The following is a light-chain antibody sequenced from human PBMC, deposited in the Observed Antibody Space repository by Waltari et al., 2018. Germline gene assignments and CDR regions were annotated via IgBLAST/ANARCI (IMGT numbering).Light chain of an antibody. CDR3: CSYAGTYNFVV. CDR2: DVD. Sequence: QSALTQPRSVSGSPGQSVTISCPVTSSAVGAYNYVSWYQQHPGKAPKLMISDVDKRPSGVPDRFSGSKSGNTASLTISGLQAEDEAEYYCCSYAGTYNFVVFGGGTKLTVL. CDR1: SSAVGAYNY. J-gene: IGLJ2*01. V-gene: IGLV2-11*01.